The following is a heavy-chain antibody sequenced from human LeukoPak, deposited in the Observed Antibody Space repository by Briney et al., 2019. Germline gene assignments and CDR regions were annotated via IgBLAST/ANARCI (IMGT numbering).Heavy chain of an antibody. CDR3: ARSSGRSPNRDYMDV. V-gene: IGHV1-8*03. Sequence: ASVKVSCKASGYTFTSHDINWVRQATGQGLEWMGWMNPNSGNTGYAQKFQGRVTITRDTSVTTFYMELSSLRSEDTAVYYCARSSGRSPNRDYMDVWGKGTTVTISS. J-gene: IGHJ6*03. D-gene: IGHD1-14*01. CDR1: GYTFTSHD. CDR2: MNPNSGNT.